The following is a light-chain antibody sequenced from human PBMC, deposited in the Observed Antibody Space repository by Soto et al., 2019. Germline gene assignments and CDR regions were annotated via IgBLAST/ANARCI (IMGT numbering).Light chain of an antibody. CDR1: QSVSSN. J-gene: IGKJ2*01. Sequence: EIVMTQSPATLSVSPGERATLSCRASQSVSSNLAWYRQKPGQAPRLFMFDASTRATGIPARFSGSGSETAFTLTISSLQSEDFAVSYCQQYNSWPYTFGQGTRLEIK. CDR2: DAS. V-gene: IGKV3-15*01. CDR3: QQYNSWPYT.